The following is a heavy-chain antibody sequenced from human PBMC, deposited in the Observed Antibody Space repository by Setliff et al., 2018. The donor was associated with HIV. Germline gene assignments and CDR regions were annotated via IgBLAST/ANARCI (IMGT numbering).Heavy chain of an antibody. CDR2: IYYSGST. V-gene: IGHV4-39*01. CDR3: ARPRSGTYRGHYYYYMDV. CDR1: GGSISSSRYY. Sequence: SETLSLTCTVSGGSISSSRYYWGWIRQPPGKGLEWIGSIYYSGSTDYNPSLKSRVTISVDTSKNQFSLKLSSVTAADTAVYYCARPRSGTYRGHYYYYMDVWGKGTTVTVSS. D-gene: IGHD3-10*01. J-gene: IGHJ6*03.